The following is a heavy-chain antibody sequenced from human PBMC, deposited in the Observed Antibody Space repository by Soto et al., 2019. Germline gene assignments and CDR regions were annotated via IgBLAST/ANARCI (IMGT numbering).Heavy chain of an antibody. CDR1: GFTFSSYG. CDR2: IWYDGSNK. V-gene: IGHV3-33*01. J-gene: IGHJ3*02. CDR3: ARDSGSSWFDDAFDI. Sequence: GESLKISCAASGFTFSSYGMHWVRQAPGKGLEWVAVIWYDGSNKYYADSVKGRFTIPRDNSKNTPYLQMNSLRAEDTAVYYCARDSGSSWFDDAFDIWGQGTMVTVSS. D-gene: IGHD6-13*01.